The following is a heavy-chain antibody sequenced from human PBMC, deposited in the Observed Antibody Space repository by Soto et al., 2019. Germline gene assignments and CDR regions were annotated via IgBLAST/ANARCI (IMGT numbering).Heavy chain of an antibody. V-gene: IGHV4-39*01. D-gene: IGHD4-17*01. J-gene: IGHJ4*02. Sequence: PSETLSLTCTVSGGSISSSSYYWGWIRQPPGKGLEWIGSIYYSGSTYYNPSLKSRVTISVDTSKNQFSLKLSSVTAADTAVYYCARLGDYGDKIDYWGQGTLVTVSS. CDR1: GGSISSSSYY. CDR2: IYYSGST. CDR3: ARLGDYGDKIDY.